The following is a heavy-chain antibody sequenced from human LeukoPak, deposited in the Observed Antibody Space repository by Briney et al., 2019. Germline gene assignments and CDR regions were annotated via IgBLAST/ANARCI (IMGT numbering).Heavy chain of an antibody. Sequence: GGSLRLSCAASGFKFDDYGMSWVRQVPGKGLEWVSGINWNGGSRGYADSVKGRFTISRGNAKNSVYLQMNSLRSEDTAFYHCARDRCSSTSCYNTPNWFDPWGQGTQVTVSS. J-gene: IGHJ5*02. CDR1: GFKFDDYG. CDR2: INWNGGSR. D-gene: IGHD2-2*02. V-gene: IGHV3-20*01. CDR3: ARDRCSSTSCYNTPNWFDP.